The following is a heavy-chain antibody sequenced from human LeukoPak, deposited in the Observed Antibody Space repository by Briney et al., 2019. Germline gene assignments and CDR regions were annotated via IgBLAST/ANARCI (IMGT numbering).Heavy chain of an antibody. J-gene: IGHJ4*02. D-gene: IGHD3-10*01. V-gene: IGHV3-21*01. CDR1: GFAFSSYT. CDR2: ISGSTNYI. Sequence: SGGSLRLSCAASGFAFSSYTMNWVRQAPGKGLEWVSSISGSTNYIYFADSVKGRFTISRDNAKNSLYLQMNSLRAEDTAVYYCARTYYYGSGSNDYWGQGTLVTVPS. CDR3: ARTYYYGSGSNDY.